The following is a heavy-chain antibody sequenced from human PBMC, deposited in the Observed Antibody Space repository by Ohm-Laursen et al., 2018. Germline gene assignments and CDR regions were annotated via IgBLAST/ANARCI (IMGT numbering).Heavy chain of an antibody. V-gene: IGHV3-7*03. CDR2: IKQDGSEK. CDR3: ASPPQGSSRHTGWYYYYGMDV. CDR1: GFSFSSYW. J-gene: IGHJ6*02. D-gene: IGHD6-6*01. Sequence: GSLRLSCAASGFSFSSYWMSWVRQAPGRGLDWVANIKQDGSEKYYVDSVKGRFTISRDNAKNSLYLQMNSLRAEDTAVYYCASPPQGSSRHTGWYYYYGMDVWGQGTTVTVSS.